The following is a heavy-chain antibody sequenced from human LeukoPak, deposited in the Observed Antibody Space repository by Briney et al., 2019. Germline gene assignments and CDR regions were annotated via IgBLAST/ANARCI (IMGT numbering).Heavy chain of an antibody. CDR3: ARAQYQLPVVVNNWFDP. CDR1: GGSISSYY. CDR2: IYYSGST. Sequence: SETLSLTCTVSGGSISSYYWSWIRQPPGKGVEWIGYIYYSGSTNYNPSLKSRVTISVDTSKNQFSLKLSSVTAADTAVYYCARAQYQLPVVVNNWFDPWGQGTLVTVSS. J-gene: IGHJ5*02. D-gene: IGHD2-2*01. V-gene: IGHV4-59*01.